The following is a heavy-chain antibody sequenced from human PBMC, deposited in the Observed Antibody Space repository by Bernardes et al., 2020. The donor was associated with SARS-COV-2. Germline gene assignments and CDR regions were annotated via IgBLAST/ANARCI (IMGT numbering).Heavy chain of an antibody. Sequence: GGSLRLSCAASGFTFSSSAMNWVRQAPGKGLEWISYISSGGSTIYYADSVKGRFTISRDSAKNSLYLQMNSLIVEDTAVYYCARELRGYNHGWGQGTLVTVSS. CDR2: ISSGGSTI. V-gene: IGHV3-48*03. J-gene: IGHJ4*02. CDR1: GFTFSSSA. CDR3: ARELRGYNHG. D-gene: IGHD5-18*01.